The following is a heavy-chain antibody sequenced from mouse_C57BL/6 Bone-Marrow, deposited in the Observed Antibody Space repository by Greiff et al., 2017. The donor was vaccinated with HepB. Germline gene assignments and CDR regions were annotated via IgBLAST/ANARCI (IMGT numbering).Heavy chain of an antibody. D-gene: IGHD1-1*01. V-gene: IGHV1-39*01. J-gene: IGHJ2*01. CDR1: GYSFTDYN. CDR3: ARYYYGSSLYYFDY. CDR2: INPNYGTT. Sequence: VQLKQSGPELVKPGASVKISCKASGYSFTDYNMNWVKQSNGKSLEWIGVINPNYGTTSYNQKFKGKAILTVDQSSSTAYMQLNSLTSEDSAVYYCARYYYGSSLYYFDYWGQGTTLTVSS.